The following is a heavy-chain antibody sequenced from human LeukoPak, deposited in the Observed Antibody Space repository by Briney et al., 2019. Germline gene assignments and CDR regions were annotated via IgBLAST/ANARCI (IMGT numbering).Heavy chain of an antibody. V-gene: IGHV4-59*01. CDR3: ARNFWAYYFDY. Sequence: PSETLSLTCTVSGGSISTYYWSWIRQSPGKALEWIGFIYYTGSTNYNPSLKSRVIMLVDTSKNQFSLKLNSVTAADTAVYYYARNFWAYYFDYWGQGTLVTVSS. D-gene: IGHD3-3*01. CDR2: IYYTGST. J-gene: IGHJ4*02. CDR1: GGSISTYY.